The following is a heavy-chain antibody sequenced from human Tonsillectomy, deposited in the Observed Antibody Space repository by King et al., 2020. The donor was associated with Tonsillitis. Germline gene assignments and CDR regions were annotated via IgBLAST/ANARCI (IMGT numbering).Heavy chain of an antibody. Sequence: VQLVESGGGLVQPGGSLRLSCAASGFPFSSYDMTWVRQAPGKGLEWVSSISGSGGSTYYADAVRGRFSITRDNSTNKLYLQMNSLRAEDTAVYYCAKGEYDDYYYMDVWGKGTTVTVSS. CDR3: AKGEYDDYYYMDV. CDR1: GFPFSSYD. CDR2: ISGSGGST. J-gene: IGHJ6*03. D-gene: IGHD1-26*01. V-gene: IGHV3-23*04.